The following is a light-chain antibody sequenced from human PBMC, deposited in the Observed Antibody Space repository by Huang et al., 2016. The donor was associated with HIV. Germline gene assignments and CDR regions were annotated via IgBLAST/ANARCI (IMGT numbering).Light chain of an antibody. CDR1: QSVSSN. Sequence: EIVMTQSPATLSVSPGESSTLSCRASQSVSSNLAWYQQKPGQAPRLLIYGASTGATGIPARFGGSGSGTEFTLTITSLQSEDFAVYYCQQYNNWPYTFGQGTKLEIK. CDR3: QQYNNWPYT. CDR2: GAS. J-gene: IGKJ2*01. V-gene: IGKV3-15*01.